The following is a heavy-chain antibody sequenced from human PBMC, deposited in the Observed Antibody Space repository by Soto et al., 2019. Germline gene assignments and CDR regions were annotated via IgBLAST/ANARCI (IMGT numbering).Heavy chain of an antibody. CDR3: ARDLSGDYGALDT. D-gene: IGHD4-17*01. V-gene: IGHV3-33*01. Sequence: PGGSLRLSCAPSGFTFSSYCMHWARQAPGKGLEWVAVIWYDGSNKVYPDSVKGRFTISRDNSKNTLYLQMNSLRAEDTAVYYCARDLSGDYGALDTWGQGTMVTVSS. J-gene: IGHJ3*02. CDR2: IWYDGSNK. CDR1: GFTFSSYC.